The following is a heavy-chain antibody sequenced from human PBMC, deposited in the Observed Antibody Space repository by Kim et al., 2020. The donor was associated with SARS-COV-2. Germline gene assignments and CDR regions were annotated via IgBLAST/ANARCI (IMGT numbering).Heavy chain of an antibody. Sequence: SETLSLTCAVYGGSFSGYYWSWIRQPPGKGLEWIGEINHSGSTNYNPSLKSRVTISVDTSKNQFSLKLSSVTAADTAVYYCARWGWNASSGFDYWGQGTLVTVSS. CDR2: INHSGST. J-gene: IGHJ4*02. CDR1: GGSFSGYY. CDR3: ARWGWNASSGFDY. D-gene: IGHD1-1*01. V-gene: IGHV4-34*01.